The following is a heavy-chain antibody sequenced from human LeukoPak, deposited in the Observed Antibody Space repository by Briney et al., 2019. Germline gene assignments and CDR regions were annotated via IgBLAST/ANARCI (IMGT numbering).Heavy chain of an antibody. CDR1: GGSISSGGYY. V-gene: IGHV4-31*03. J-gene: IGHJ4*02. CDR2: IYYSGST. CDR3: ARARTTVTYIFDY. D-gene: IGHD4-17*01. Sequence: SETLSLTCTVSGGSISSGGYYWSWIRQHPGKCLEWIGYIYYSGSTYYNPSLKSRVTISVDTSKNQFSLKLSSVTAADTAVYYCARARTTVTYIFDYWGQGTLVTVSS.